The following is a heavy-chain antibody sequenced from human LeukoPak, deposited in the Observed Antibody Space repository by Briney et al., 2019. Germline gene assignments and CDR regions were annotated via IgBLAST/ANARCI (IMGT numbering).Heavy chain of an antibody. D-gene: IGHD1-26*01. CDR1: GFVFDNAW. Sequence: GGSLRLSCVGSGFVFDNAWMSWVRQAPGKGPEWVGRIKGETNDETTDYAAPVKDRFIISRDDSRNTLYLQMNSLKSEDTAVYYCATIGRGTIDYWGQGILVTVSS. CDR3: ATIGRGTIDY. V-gene: IGHV3-15*01. J-gene: IGHJ4*02. CDR2: IKGETNDETT.